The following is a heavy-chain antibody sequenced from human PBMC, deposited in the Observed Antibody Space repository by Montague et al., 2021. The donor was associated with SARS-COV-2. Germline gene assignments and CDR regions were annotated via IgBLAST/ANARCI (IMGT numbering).Heavy chain of an antibody. V-gene: IGHV4-61*05. J-gene: IGHJ5*02. CDR3: ARAVTTGIDWFDP. CDR1: GGSISSTTYR. D-gene: IGHD4-17*01. CDR2: VNYGGST. Sequence: SETLSLTCTVSGGSISSTTYRWGWIRQPPGKGLEWIGYVNYGGSTNYNPSLKSRVSISLDTSKNQPSLRLNSVTAADTAVYYCARAVTTGIDWFDPWGQGTLVIVSS.